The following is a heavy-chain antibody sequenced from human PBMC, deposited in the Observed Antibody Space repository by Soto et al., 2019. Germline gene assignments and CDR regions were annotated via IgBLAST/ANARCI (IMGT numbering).Heavy chain of an antibody. V-gene: IGHV5-51*01. CDR3: ARHDSGGWYFFDY. CDR1: GYIFTNHW. J-gene: IGHJ4*01. CDR2: IYPDDSDT. Sequence: GESLKISCKGSGYIFTNHWIAWVRQMPGKGLEWMGIIYPDDSDTRYNPSFQGQVTIAADKFISTAYLQWNSLKVSDTAMYYCARHDSGGWYFFDYWGQGTLVTVSS. D-gene: IGHD3-22*01.